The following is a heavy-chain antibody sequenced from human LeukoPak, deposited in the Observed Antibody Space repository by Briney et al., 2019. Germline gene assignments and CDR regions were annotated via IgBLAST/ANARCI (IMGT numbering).Heavy chain of an antibody. CDR1: GFTFSNYG. CDR2: IRYDGTNK. V-gene: IGHV3-30*02. J-gene: IGHJ4*02. Sequence: GGSLRLSCAASGFTFSNYGMHWVRQAPGKGLEWVAFIRYDGTNKYYADSVKGRFTLSRDNSKKTLYLQMNSLRAEDTAVYYCAKEYSSGWLLDYWGQGTLVTVSS. CDR3: AKEYSSGWLLDY. D-gene: IGHD6-19*01.